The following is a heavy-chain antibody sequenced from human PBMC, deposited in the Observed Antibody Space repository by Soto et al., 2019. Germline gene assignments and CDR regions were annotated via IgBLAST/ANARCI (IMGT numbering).Heavy chain of an antibody. CDR2: ISYDGSNK. J-gene: IGHJ5*02. D-gene: IGHD4-17*01. V-gene: IGHV3-30-3*01. CDR1: GFTFSSYA. CDR3: ARDPYGDEGGWFDP. Sequence: QVQLVESGGGVVQPGRSLRLSCAASGFTFSSYAMHWVRQAPGKGLEWVAVISYDGSNKYYADSVKGRFTISRDNSKNTLYLQMNSLRAEDTAVYYCARDPYGDEGGWFDPWGQGTLVTVSS.